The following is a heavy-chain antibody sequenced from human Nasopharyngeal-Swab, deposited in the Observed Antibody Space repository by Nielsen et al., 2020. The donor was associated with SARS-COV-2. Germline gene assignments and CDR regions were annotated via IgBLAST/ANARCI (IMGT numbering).Heavy chain of an antibody. CDR1: GGSISSGSYY. CDR2: IYTSGST. D-gene: IGHD3-3*01. V-gene: IGHV4-61*02. Sequence: SETLSLTCTVSGGSISSGSYYWSWIRQPAGKGLEWIGRIYTSGSTTYNPSLKSRVTISVETSKNQLSLKLSSVTAADTAVYYCARFDFWGGYSYYGMDVWGQGTTVTVSS. CDR3: ARFDFWGGYSYYGMDV. J-gene: IGHJ6*02.